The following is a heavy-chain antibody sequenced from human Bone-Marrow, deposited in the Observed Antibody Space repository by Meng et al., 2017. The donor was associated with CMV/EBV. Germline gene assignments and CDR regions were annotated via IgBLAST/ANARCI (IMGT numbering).Heavy chain of an antibody. CDR3: ARVPHGCTSGSFDP. CDR1: GGSISSYY. Sequence: SETLSLTCTVSGGSISSYYWSWIRQPPGKGLEWIGYIYYSGSTNYNPSLKSRVTISVDTSKNQFSLKLSSVTAADTAEYYCARVPHGCTSGSFDPWGQGTLVTVSS. J-gene: IGHJ5*02. D-gene: IGHD2-2*01. V-gene: IGHV4-59*01. CDR2: IYYSGST.